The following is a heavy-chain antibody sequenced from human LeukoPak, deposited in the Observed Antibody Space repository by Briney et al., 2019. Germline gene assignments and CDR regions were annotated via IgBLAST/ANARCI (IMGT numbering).Heavy chain of an antibody. CDR2: IKSDGSRT. CDR1: GFTFSNYW. J-gene: IGHJ4*02. V-gene: IGHV3-74*01. Sequence: GGSLRLSCAASGFTFSNYWMHWVRHAPGKGVVWVSRIKSDGSRTDYADSVKGRFTISRDNAKNTLYLQMNSLRAEDTAVYYCARELPFDYWGQGTLVTVSS. D-gene: IGHD2-15*01. CDR3: ARELPFDY.